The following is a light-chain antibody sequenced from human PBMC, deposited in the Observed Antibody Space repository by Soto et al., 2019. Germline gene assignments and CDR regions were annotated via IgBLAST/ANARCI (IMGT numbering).Light chain of an antibody. CDR3: QVWDSSSDHRGVV. V-gene: IGLV3-21*04. Sequence: SYELTQPPSVSVAPGKTARITCGGNNIGSKSVHWYQQKPGQATVLVIYYDSDRPSGIPERLSGSNSGNTATLTISRVEAGDEADYYCQVWDSSSDHRGVVFGGGTKLTVL. CDR2: YDS. CDR1: NIGSKS. J-gene: IGLJ2*01.